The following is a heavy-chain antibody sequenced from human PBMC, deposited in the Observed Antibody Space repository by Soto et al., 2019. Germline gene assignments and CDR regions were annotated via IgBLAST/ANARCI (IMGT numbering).Heavy chain of an antibody. CDR3: EGAPNWAYFDS. D-gene: IGHD7-27*01. V-gene: IGHV4-59*01. Sequence: SETLSLTCTVSSGSISTYYWSWIRQPPGKGLEWIGYIYYTGSTNYNPSLKTRVAISMDTSKNQFSLNLSSVTAADTAVYYCEGAPNWAYFDSWGLVTLVTVSS. CDR2: IYYTGST. CDR1: SGSISTYY. J-gene: IGHJ4*02.